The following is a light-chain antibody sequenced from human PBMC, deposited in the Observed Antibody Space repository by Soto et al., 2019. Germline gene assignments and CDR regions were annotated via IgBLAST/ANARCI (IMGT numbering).Light chain of an antibody. J-gene: IGKJ4*01. V-gene: IGKV3-11*01. CDR3: QQGSNWPPLT. CDR2: DAS. Sequence: EIVLTQSPATLSLSPGERATLSCRASQSVSSYLAWYQQKPGQAPRLLIYDASNLATGIPASFSGSGSGTDFTPTISSLESEDFAVYYCQQGSNWPPLTFGGGTKVEIK. CDR1: QSVSSY.